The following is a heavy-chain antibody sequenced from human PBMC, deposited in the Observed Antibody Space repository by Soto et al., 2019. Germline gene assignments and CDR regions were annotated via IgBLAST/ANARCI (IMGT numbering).Heavy chain of an antibody. CDR3: ARDSSSWNFDY. Sequence: GGSLRLSCAGSGFTFSNYGLHWVRQAPGKGLEWVSFISYDSSNKYYADSAKGRFTISRDNAKNTLYLQMNSLRDEDTAVYYCARDSSSWNFDYWGQGALVTVSS. D-gene: IGHD6-13*01. J-gene: IGHJ4*02. CDR2: ISYDSSNK. CDR1: GFTFSNYG. V-gene: IGHV3-30*03.